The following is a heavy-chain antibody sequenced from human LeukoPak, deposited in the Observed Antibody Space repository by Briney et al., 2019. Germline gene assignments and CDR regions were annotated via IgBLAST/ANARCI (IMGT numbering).Heavy chain of an antibody. V-gene: IGHV1-69*04. Sequence: SVKVSCKASGGSFTTYPITWVRQAPGQGLEWMGRIIPVSGVTKYAQKLQGRVTITADKSTSTAYMELRSLRSEDTAVYYCATDTQIGYNSGFLNDWGHGTLVTVSS. J-gene: IGHJ4*01. CDR2: IIPVSGVT. CDR3: ATDTQIGYNSGFLND. CDR1: GGSFTTYP. D-gene: IGHD2-15*01.